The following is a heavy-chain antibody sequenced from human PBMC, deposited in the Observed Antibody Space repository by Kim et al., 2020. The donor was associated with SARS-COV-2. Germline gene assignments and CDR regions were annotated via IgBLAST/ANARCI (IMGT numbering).Heavy chain of an antibody. V-gene: IGHV3-30*15. D-gene: IGHD3-10*01. CDR3: ARDNEGAGSYLDS. J-gene: IGHJ4*02. Sequence: YADSVKGRFTLSRDNRKQTRYLQMSSIGTEDTALYYCARDNEGAGSYLDSWGQGTLVTVSS.